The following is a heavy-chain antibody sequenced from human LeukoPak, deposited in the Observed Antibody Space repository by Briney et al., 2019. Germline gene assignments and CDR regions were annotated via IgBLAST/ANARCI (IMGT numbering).Heavy chain of an antibody. Sequence: GGSLKLSCAVSGFTFSSYAMSWVRQAPGKRLECVSGISGRGDSTYYADSVKGRFTISRDNSKNTLYLQMNSLRAEDTAVYYCAGNSSGWGFFNYWGQGTLVTVSS. CDR3: AGNSSGWGFFNY. CDR2: ISGRGDST. V-gene: IGHV3-23*01. CDR1: GFTFSSYA. D-gene: IGHD6-19*01. J-gene: IGHJ4*02.